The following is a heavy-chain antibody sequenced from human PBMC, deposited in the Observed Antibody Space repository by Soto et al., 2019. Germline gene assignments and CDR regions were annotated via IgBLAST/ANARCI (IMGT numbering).Heavy chain of an antibody. CDR2: TRSNGEYT. CDR1: GFTFSNYA. D-gene: IGHD6-6*01. Sequence: DVQVVESGGGLVQRGGSLRLSCAGSGFTFSNYAMTWVRQAPGKGLEWVSTTRSNGEYTYYADSVKGRFTVSRDNSQNALFWEMSSLRAEDTAVYYCAKESMSVAVSASRVYGMDVWGQGTTVTVSS. V-gene: IGHV3-23*04. J-gene: IGHJ6*02. CDR3: AKESMSVAVSASRVYGMDV.